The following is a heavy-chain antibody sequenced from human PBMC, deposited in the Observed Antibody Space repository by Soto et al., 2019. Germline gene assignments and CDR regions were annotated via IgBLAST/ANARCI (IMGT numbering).Heavy chain of an antibody. J-gene: IGHJ4*02. CDR2: IYYSGST. CDR1: GGSISSYY. D-gene: IGHD6-19*01. Sequence: PSETLSLTCTVSGGSISSYYWSWIRQPPGKGLEWIGYIYYSGSTNYNPSLKSRVTISVDTSKNQFSLKLSSVTAADTAVYYCARHPPREQWLVPHYFDYWGQGTLVTVSS. V-gene: IGHV4-59*08. CDR3: ARHPPREQWLVPHYFDY.